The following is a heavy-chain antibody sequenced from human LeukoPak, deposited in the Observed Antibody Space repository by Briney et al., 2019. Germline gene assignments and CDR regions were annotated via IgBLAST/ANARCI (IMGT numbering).Heavy chain of an antibody. CDR2: IYHSGST. CDR1: GGSISSGGYY. D-gene: IGHD1-1*01. J-gene: IGHJ4*02. CDR3: ARHRGYKDFDY. Sequence: SQTLSLTCTVSGGSISSGGYYWSWIRQPPGKGLEWIGYIYHSGSTYYNPSLKSRVTISVDRSKNQFSLKLSSVTAADTAVYYCARHRGYKDFDYWGQGTLVTVSS. V-gene: IGHV4-30-2*01.